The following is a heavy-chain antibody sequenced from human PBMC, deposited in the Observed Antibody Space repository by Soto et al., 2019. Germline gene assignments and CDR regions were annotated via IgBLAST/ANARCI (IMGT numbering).Heavy chain of an antibody. Sequence: EVQLVESGGGLVQPGRSLRLSCAASGFTFDDYAMHWVRQAPGKGLEWVSGISWDSYSIGYADSVKGRFTISRDNAKNSLYLQMNSLSTEDTDLYYCATDGGITMVRGVITKATGLDYWGQGTLVTVSS. J-gene: IGHJ4*02. CDR1: GFTFDDYA. V-gene: IGHV3-9*01. D-gene: IGHD3-10*01. CDR2: ISWDSYSI. CDR3: ATDGGITMVRGVITKATGLDY.